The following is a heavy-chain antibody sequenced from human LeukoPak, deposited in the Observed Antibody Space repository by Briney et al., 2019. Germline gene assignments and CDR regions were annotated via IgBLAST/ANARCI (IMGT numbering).Heavy chain of an antibody. J-gene: IGHJ5*02. CDR3: AKDSYDSSGPNWLDP. CDR2: IYSSGST. V-gene: IGHV4-59*01. D-gene: IGHD3-22*01. CDR1: GGSLRNSY. Sequence: PSETPSLTCTVSGGSLRNSYWTWIRQPPGEGPEWNWYIYSSGSTDYNPSLKSRVTISADTSNNQLSLKLRSVTAADTAVYYCAKDSYDSSGPNWLDPWGQGTLVTVSS.